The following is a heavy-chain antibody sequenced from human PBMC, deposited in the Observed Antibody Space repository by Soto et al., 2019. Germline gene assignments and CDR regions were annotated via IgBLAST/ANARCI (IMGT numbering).Heavy chain of an antibody. CDR1: GFAVRNYE. J-gene: IGHJ4*02. D-gene: IGHD2-15*01. CDR3: YIRPGHTSDY. V-gene: IGHV3-23*01. CDR2: ISATGSST. Sequence: PXGSLRLSRAASGFAVRNYEMDWVRQAPGKGLEWVSSISATGSSTYYADSVKGRFTISRDNSRNTLYLQMNSLRVEDTAVYYCYIRPGHTSDYWGQGTLVTVS.